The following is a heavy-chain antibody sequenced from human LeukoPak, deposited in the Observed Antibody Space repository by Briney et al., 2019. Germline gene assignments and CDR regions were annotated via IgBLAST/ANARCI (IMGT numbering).Heavy chain of an antibody. Sequence: GESLKISCKGSGYSFNSYWIGWVRQMPGKGLEWMGIIYPGDSDTRYSPSFQGQVTISADKSISTAYLQWSSLKASDTAMYYCARRNYDILTGPAAFDIWGQGTMVTVSS. D-gene: IGHD3-9*01. CDR1: GYSFNSYW. V-gene: IGHV5-51*01. CDR3: ARRNYDILTGPAAFDI. CDR2: IYPGDSDT. J-gene: IGHJ3*02.